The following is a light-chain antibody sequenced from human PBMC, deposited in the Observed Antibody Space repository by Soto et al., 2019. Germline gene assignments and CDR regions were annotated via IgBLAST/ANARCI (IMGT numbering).Light chain of an antibody. CDR1: HSISTW. CDR3: QQYNIYSIT. Sequence: DIQMTQSPSTLSASVGDRVTITCRASHSISTWLAWYQPKPGKAPKLLIYQASSLEGGVPSRFRGSGSWTEFTLTIISLQPDDFATYYSQQYNIYSITFGQGTKVETK. CDR2: QAS. V-gene: IGKV1-5*03. J-gene: IGKJ2*01.